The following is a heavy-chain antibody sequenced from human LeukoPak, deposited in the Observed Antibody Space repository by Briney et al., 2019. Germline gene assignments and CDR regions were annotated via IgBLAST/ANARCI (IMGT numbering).Heavy chain of an antibody. CDR3: ARDPYSGNLGPTYYYYMDV. J-gene: IGHJ6*03. V-gene: IGHV3-21*01. Sequence: PGGSLRLSCAASGFTFNTYTMNWVRQAPGKGLEWVSSIYTSSSYIYYAYSVKGRFTISRDNAKNSLFLQMNSLRAEDTAVYYCARDPYSGNLGPTYYYYMDVWGKGTTVTVSS. D-gene: IGHD1-26*01. CDR1: GFTFNTYT. CDR2: IYTSSSYI.